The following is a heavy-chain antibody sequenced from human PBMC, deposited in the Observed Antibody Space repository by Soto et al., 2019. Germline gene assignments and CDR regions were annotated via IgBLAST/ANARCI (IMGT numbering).Heavy chain of an antibody. J-gene: IGHJ6*02. CDR2: IIPIFGTA. V-gene: IGHV1-69*06. Sequence: ASVKVSCKASGGTFSSYAISWVRQAPGQGLEWMGGIIPIFGTANYAQKFQGRVTITADKSTSTAYMELSSLRSEDTAVYYCAREAYSGYRFETAGYYYGMDVWG. CDR1: GGTFSSYA. CDR3: AREAYSGYRFETAGYYYGMDV. D-gene: IGHD5-12*01.